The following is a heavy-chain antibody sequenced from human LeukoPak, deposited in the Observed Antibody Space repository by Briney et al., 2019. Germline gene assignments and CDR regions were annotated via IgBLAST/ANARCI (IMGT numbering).Heavy chain of an antibody. CDR1: GFTFSSYA. J-gene: IGHJ5*02. Sequence: GRSLRLSCAASGFTFSSYAMHWVRQAPGKGLEWVAVISYDGSNKYYADSVRGRFTISRDNSKNTLYLQMNSLRAEDTAVYYCARAGGAVAGTRNWFDPWGQGTLVTVSS. CDR2: ISYDGSNK. V-gene: IGHV3-30-3*01. D-gene: IGHD6-19*01. CDR3: ARAGGAVAGTRNWFDP.